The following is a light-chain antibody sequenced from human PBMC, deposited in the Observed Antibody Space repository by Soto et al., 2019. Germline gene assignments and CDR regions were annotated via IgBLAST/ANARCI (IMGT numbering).Light chain of an antibody. CDR2: GAS. CDR3: QQYGSSPLFT. CDR1: QSVRNAY. J-gene: IGKJ3*01. V-gene: IGKV3-20*01. Sequence: EIVLTQSPGTLSMSPGERATLSCRTSQSVRNAYLAWYQQKPGQAPRLLIYGASNRADGVPDRFSGSGSGTDFTLTITRLESEDFAVYYCQQYGSSPLFTFGPGTKVDIK.